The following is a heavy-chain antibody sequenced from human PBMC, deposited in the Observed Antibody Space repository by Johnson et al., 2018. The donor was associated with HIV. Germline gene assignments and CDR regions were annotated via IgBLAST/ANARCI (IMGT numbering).Heavy chain of an antibody. V-gene: IGHV3-30-3*01. CDR3: ASQHIVVPDGRDVFDI. CDR1: GFTFSSYA. J-gene: IGHJ3*02. D-gene: IGHD2-21*01. CDR2: ILYDGNNQ. Sequence: QVQLVESGGGVVQPGRSLRLSCAASGFTFSSYAMHWVRQAPGKGLEWVAVILYDGNNQYYADSVKGRFTISRDNSKNILYLQMNSLRAEDTAVYYCASQHIVVPDGRDVFDIWGQGTMVTVSS.